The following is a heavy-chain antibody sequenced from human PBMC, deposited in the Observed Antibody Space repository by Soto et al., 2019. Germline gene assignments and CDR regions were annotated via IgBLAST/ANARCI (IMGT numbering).Heavy chain of an antibody. CDR1: GVSISSSNW. D-gene: IGHD2-8*01. CDR3: VRCLHCSNGGRFDP. J-gene: IGHJ5*02. CDR2: MWPSGGT. V-gene: IGHV4-4*02. Sequence: SETLSLTCAVSGVSISSSNWWTWVRQAPGKGLEWIGDMWPSGGTTYNPSLQNRVTISVDSSKNHLSLTLTSVTAADTALYYCVRCLHCSNGGRFDPWGQGALVTVSS.